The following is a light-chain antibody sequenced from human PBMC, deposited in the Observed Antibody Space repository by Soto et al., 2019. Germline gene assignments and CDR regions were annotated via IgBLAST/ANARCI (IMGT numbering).Light chain of an antibody. CDR3: CSYAGSSSHVV. V-gene: IGLV2-23*01. CDR2: EGS. J-gene: IGLJ2*01. CDR1: SSDDGSYNL. Sequence: QSALTQPASVSGSPGQSITISYTGTSSDDGSYNLVSWYQQHPGKAPKLMIYEGSKRPSGVSNRFSGSKSGNTASLTISGLQAEDEADYYCCSYAGSSSHVVFGGGTKVTVL.